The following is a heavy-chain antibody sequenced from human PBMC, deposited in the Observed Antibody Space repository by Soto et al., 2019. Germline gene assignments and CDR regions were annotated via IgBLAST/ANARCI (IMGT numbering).Heavy chain of an antibody. CDR2: IYYSGST. D-gene: IGHD3-3*01. V-gene: IGHV4-39*01. CDR1: GGSISSSSYY. CDR3: ARLWVASTYYDFWSGYYPRDYYYYYYMDV. Sequence: SETLSLTCTVSGGSISSSSYYWGWIRQPPGKGLEWIGSIYYSGSTYYNPSLKSRVTISVDTSKNQFSLKLSSVTAADTAVYYCARLWVASTYYDFWSGYYPRDYYYYYYMDVWGKGTTVTVSS. J-gene: IGHJ6*03.